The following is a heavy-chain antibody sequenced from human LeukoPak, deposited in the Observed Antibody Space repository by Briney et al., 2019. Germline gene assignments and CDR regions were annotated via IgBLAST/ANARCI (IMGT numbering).Heavy chain of an antibody. D-gene: IGHD3-22*01. Sequence: GASVKVSCKASGYTFTSYAMHWVRQAPGQRLEWMGWINAGNGNTKYSQEFQGRVTITRDTSASTAYMELSSLRSEDMAVYYCARDHDDSSGYSYDSWFDPWGQGTLVTVSS. CDR2: INAGNGNT. J-gene: IGHJ5*02. CDR3: ARDHDDSSGYSYDSWFDP. CDR1: GYTFTSYA. V-gene: IGHV1-3*03.